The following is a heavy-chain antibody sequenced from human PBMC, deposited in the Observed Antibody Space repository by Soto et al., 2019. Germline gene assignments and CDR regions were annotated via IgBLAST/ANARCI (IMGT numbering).Heavy chain of an antibody. D-gene: IGHD6-19*01. CDR2: INPNSGGT. Sequence: ASVKVSCKASGYTFTGYYMHWVRQAPGQGLEWMGWINPNSGGTNYAQKFQGRVTMTRDTSISTAYMELSRLRSDDTAVYYCARDSSGWYVAFDIWGQGTMVTVSS. V-gene: IGHV1-2*02. CDR3: ARDSSGWYVAFDI. CDR1: GYTFTGYY. J-gene: IGHJ3*02.